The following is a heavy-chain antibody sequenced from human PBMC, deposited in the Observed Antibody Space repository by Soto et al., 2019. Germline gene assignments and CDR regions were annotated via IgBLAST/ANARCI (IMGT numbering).Heavy chain of an antibody. Sequence: QVRLEESGPGLVKPSETLSLICSVSGGSVNNANYFWNWIRHHPENGLEWIGYIYYSGSTRYNPSFKRRVTLSIDTSKNQFSLSLNSVTGADTAVYFCARDADYGGSRGGMDVWGRGTTVSVSS. J-gene: IGHJ6*02. CDR3: ARDADYGGSRGGMDV. D-gene: IGHD4-17*01. V-gene: IGHV4-31*03. CDR2: IYYSGST. CDR1: GGSVNNANYF.